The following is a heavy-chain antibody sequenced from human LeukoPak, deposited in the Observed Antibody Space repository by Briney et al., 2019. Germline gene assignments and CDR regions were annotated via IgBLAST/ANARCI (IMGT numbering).Heavy chain of an antibody. CDR2: LSGSGSST. J-gene: IGHJ4*02. CDR1: GFTFSNTA. Sequence: RSGGSLRLSCAASGFTFSNTAMSWVRQAPGKGLEWVSGLSGSGSSTYYADSVKGRFTISRDNSKNTLYLQMSSLRAEDTAVYYCAKDEGPSVDGDYFDYWGQGTLVTVSS. V-gene: IGHV3-23*01. CDR3: AKDEGPSVDGDYFDY. D-gene: IGHD3-10*01.